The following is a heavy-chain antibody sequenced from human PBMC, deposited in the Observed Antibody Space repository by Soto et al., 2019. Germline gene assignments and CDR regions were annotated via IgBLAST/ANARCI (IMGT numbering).Heavy chain of an antibody. CDR3: AREGPADGLDI. V-gene: IGHV3-48*03. CDR2: ISSSGSTK. Sequence: GGSLRLSCAASGFTFSSFEMNWVRQAPGKGLECVSYISSSGSTKYYADSVKGRFTISRDKAKNSLFLQMNSLRAEVTAVYYCAREGPADGLDIWGQGTMVTVSS. J-gene: IGHJ3*02. CDR1: GFTFSSFE.